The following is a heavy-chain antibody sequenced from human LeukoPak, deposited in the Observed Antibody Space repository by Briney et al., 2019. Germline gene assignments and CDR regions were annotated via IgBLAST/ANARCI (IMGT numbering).Heavy chain of an antibody. CDR3: ASKQGFDP. D-gene: IGHD1/OR15-1a*01. CDR1: RFTFSSYA. V-gene: IGHV3-23*01. CDR2: ITGIGGST. J-gene: IGHJ5*02. Sequence: GGSLRLSCAASRFTFSSYAMSWVRQAPGKGLEWVSGITGIGGSTYYADSVKGRFTISRDNSKNTLYLQMNSLRAEDTAVYYCASKQGFDPWGQGTLVTVSS.